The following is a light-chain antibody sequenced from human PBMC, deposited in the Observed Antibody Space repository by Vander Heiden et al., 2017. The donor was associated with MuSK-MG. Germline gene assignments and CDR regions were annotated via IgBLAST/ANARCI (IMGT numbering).Light chain of an antibody. J-gene: IGKJ1*01. V-gene: IGKV1-39*01. CDR1: QNISRY. CDR3: QQTLISPACT. Sequence: DIQLTQSPTSLSASVGDRVTITCRASQNISRYLNWYQQQPGKAPKLLIYAASSLQSGVPTKFSGSGSETDFTLTISSLQPEDFATDYCQQTLISPACTFGRGTRVEIK. CDR2: AAS.